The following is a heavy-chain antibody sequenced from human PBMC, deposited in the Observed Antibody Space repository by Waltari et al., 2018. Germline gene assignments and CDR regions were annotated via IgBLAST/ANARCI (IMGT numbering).Heavy chain of an antibody. D-gene: IGHD4-17*01. CDR3: ARGGPGGDYAHGIDP. CDR2: IYHSGST. Sequence: QLQLQESGSGLVKPSQTLSLTCAVSGGSIRSGGYSWSWIRPPPGKGLEWIGYIYHSGSTYYNPSLKSRVTISVDRSKNQFSLKLSSVTAADTAVYYCARGGPGGDYAHGIDPWGQGTLVTVSS. V-gene: IGHV4-30-2*01. CDR1: GGSIRSGGYS. J-gene: IGHJ5*02.